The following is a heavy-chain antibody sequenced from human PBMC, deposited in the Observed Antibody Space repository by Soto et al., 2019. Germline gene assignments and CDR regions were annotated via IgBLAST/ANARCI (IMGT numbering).Heavy chain of an antibody. J-gene: IGHJ6*02. CDR3: ASEDDGGDRDYYALDV. CDR2: IHYSGSM. D-gene: IGHD4-17*01. V-gene: IGHV4-30-4*08. CDR1: DGYSGDDRYH. Sequence: SLPQSLPWNVSDGYSGDDRYHRIIIHKTPGKGLEWIGYIHYSGSMHHKPSLQSRLTMSVDTSKNLFSLKLSSVTAADTAVYFCASEDDGGDRDYYALDVWGQGTTVTVSS.